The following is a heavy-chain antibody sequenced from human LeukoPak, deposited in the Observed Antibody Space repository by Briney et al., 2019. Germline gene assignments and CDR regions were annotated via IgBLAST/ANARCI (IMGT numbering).Heavy chain of an antibody. J-gene: IGHJ3*02. Sequence: SETLSLTCAVYGGSFSGYYWSWIRQPPGKGLEWIGEINHSGSTNYNPSLKSRVTISVDTSKNQFSLKLSSVTAADTAVYYCARDYYGSGSYKNAFDIWGQGTMVTVSS. CDR2: INHSGST. D-gene: IGHD3-10*01. V-gene: IGHV4-34*01. CDR3: ARDYYGSGSYKNAFDI. CDR1: GGSFSGYY.